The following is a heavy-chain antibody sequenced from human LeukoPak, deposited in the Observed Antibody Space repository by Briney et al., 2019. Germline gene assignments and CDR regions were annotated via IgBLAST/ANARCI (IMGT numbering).Heavy chain of an antibody. D-gene: IGHD1-26*01. CDR1: GGPFSGYY. V-gene: IGHV4-34*01. CDR3: ARGHRGSYLDY. CDR2: INHSGST. J-gene: IGHJ4*02. Sequence: SETLSLTCAVYGGPFSGYYWSWIRQPPGKGLEWIGEINHSGSTNYNPSLKSRVTISVDTSKNQFSLKLSSVTAADTAVYCCARGHRGSYLDYWGQGTLVTVSS.